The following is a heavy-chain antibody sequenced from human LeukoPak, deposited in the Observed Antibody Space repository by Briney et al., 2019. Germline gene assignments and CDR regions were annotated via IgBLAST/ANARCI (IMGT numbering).Heavy chain of an antibody. D-gene: IGHD3-10*01. J-gene: IGHJ4*02. V-gene: IGHV3-23*01. CDR1: GFTFSNAW. Sequence: HPGGSLRLSCAASGFTFSNAWMSWVRQAPGKGLEWVSAISGSGGSTYYADSVKGRFTISRDNSKNTLYLQMNSLRAEDTAVYYCAKDLYGSGSLYVYWGQGTLVTVSS. CDR2: ISGSGGST. CDR3: AKDLYGSGSLYVY.